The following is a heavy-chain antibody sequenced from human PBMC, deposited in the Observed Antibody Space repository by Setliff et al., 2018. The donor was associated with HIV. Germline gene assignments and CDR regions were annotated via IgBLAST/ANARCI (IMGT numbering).Heavy chain of an antibody. V-gene: IGHV4-4*07. J-gene: IGHJ6*03. D-gene: IGHD2-15*01. CDR3: ALTGHRLLRGYTDV. CDR2: LYVSGDT. CDR1: GGSMSPYY. Sequence: TLSLTCTVSGGSMSPYYWSWIRQGDGIGLEWIGRLYVSGDTNYNPSLKSRVTMSLDTSKKHFSLNLKSVTAADTAVYYCALTGHRLLRGYTDVWGKGTTVTV.